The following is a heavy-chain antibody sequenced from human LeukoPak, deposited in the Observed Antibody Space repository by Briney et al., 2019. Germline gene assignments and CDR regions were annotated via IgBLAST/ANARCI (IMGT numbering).Heavy chain of an antibody. CDR3: ARGYCSGGSCKNWFDP. V-gene: IGHV3-48*04. J-gene: IGHJ5*02. D-gene: IGHD2-15*01. CDR2: ISSSGSTI. CDR1: GFTFSSYA. Sequence: GGSLRLSCAASGFTFSSYAMSWVRQAPGKGLEWVSYISSSGSTIYYADSVKGRFTISRDNAKNSLYLQMNSLRAEDTAVYYCARGYCSGGSCKNWFDPWGQGTLVTVSS.